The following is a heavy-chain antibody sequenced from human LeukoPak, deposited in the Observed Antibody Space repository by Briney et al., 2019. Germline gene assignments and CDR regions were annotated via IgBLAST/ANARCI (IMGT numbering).Heavy chain of an antibody. J-gene: IGHJ2*01. CDR3: ARGYDGSGYYYRNWYFDL. CDR2: MYTRGST. Sequence: PSETLSLTCTVSGYSISSGYYWSWIRQPAGQGLEYIGRMYTRGSTNYNPSLKSRVTISVDTSKNQFSLKLNSVTAADTAVYYCARGYDGSGYYYRNWYFDLWGRGTLVTVSS. V-gene: IGHV4-61*02. D-gene: IGHD3-22*01. CDR1: GYSISSGYY.